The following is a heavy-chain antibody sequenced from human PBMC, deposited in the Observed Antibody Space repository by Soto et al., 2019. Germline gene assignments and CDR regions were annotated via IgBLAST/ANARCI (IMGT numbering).Heavy chain of an antibody. V-gene: IGHV4-61*01. Sequence: QVQLQESGPGLVKPSETLSLTCTVSGGSVSSGSYYWSWIRQPPGKGLEWIGYTYYSGSTNYNPSHTSRVTISVDTSKSQFPPKLSSVTAADTAVYYCARGKNGRGYSYGMDVWGQGTTVTVSS. J-gene: IGHJ6*02. CDR2: TYYSGST. CDR1: GGSVSSGSYY. CDR3: ARGKNGRGYSYGMDV. D-gene: IGHD1-1*01.